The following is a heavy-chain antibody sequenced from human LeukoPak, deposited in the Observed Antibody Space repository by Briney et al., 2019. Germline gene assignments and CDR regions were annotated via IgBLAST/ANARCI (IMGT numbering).Heavy chain of an antibody. CDR2: IIGSGGST. V-gene: IGHV3-23*01. D-gene: IGHD4-17*01. CDR3: AKDLAATVTSI. Sequence: PGGSLRLSCAASGFTFSSYAMSWVRQAPGKGLEWVSAIIGSGGSTYYADSVKGRFTISRDNSKNTLYLQMNSPRAEDTAVYYCAKDLAATVTSIWGQGTLVTVSS. J-gene: IGHJ4*02. CDR1: GFTFSSYA.